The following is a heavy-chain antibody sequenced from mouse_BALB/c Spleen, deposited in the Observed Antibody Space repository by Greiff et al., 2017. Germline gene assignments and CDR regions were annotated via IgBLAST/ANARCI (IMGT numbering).Heavy chain of an antibody. D-gene: IGHD2-3*01. V-gene: IGHV14-3*02. CDR2: IDPANGNT. CDR3: ARDYDGYYNAMDY. Sequence: VQLQQSGAELVKPGASVKLSCTASGFNIKDTYMHWVKQRPEQGLEWIGRIDPANGNTKYDPKFQGKATITADTSSNTAYLQLSSLTSEDTAVYYCARDYDGYYNAMDYWGQGTSVTVSS. J-gene: IGHJ4*01. CDR1: GFNIKDTY.